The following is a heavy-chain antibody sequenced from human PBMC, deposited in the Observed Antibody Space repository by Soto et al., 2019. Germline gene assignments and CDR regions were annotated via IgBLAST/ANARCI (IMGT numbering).Heavy chain of an antibody. Sequence: QVQLQESGPGLVKPSETLSLTCTVSGGSISSYYWSWIRQSPGKGLEWIGYISFSGSTKYNPSLKSRITITVDTAKNQFSLKLISVTAADTGVYYCARGRGDTAMAWYYWGQGTLVTVSS. CDR1: GGSISSYY. V-gene: IGHV4-59*01. J-gene: IGHJ4*02. D-gene: IGHD5-18*01. CDR3: ARGRGDTAMAWYY. CDR2: ISFSGST.